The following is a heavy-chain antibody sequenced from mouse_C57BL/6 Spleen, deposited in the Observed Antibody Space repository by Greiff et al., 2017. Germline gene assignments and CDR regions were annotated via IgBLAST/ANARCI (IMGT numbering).Heavy chain of an antibody. J-gene: IGHJ1*03. D-gene: IGHD1-1*01. Sequence: QVQLQQSGAELVKPGASVKLSCKASGYTFTEYTIHWVKQRSGQGLEWIGWFYPGRGSIKYNEKFKDKATLTADKSSSTVYMELSRLTSEDSAVYFCARHEGLITTVVADWYFDVWGTGTTVTVSS. V-gene: IGHV1-62-2*01. CDR1: GYTFTEYT. CDR3: ARHEGLITTVVADWYFDV. CDR2: FYPGRGSI.